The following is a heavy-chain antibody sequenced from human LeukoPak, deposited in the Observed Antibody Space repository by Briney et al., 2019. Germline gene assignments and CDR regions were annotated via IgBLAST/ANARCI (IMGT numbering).Heavy chain of an antibody. D-gene: IGHD3-22*01. CDR3: AKAVAPYYYDTSGLGILGY. CDR1: GFTFSSYA. Sequence: GGSLRLSCAASGFTFSSYAMSWVRQAPGKGLEWVSAISGSGGSTYYADSVKGRFTISRDNSKNTLYLQMNSLRAKDTAVYYCAKAVAPYYYDTSGLGILGYWGQGTLVTVSS. V-gene: IGHV3-23*01. J-gene: IGHJ4*02. CDR2: ISGSGGST.